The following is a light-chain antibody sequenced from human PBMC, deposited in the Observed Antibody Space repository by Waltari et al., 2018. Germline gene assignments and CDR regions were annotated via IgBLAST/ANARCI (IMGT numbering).Light chain of an antibody. J-gene: IGLJ7*01. CDR1: SSNIGNNY. V-gene: IGLV1-51*02. CDR3: GTWDSSLSGAV. CDR2: ENT. Sequence: QSVLTQPPSVSAAPGQRVTISCSGGSSNIGNNYVSWYRQFPGTAPKLLIYENTDRLSGIPVRFSGSKSGTPATLDITGLQAGDEADYYCGTWDSSLSGAVFGGGTHLTVL.